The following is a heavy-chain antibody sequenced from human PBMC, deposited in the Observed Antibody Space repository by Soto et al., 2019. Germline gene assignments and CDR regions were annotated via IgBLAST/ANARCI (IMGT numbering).Heavy chain of an antibody. V-gene: IGHV1-18*01. D-gene: IGHD2-15*01. J-gene: IGHJ4*02. CDR2: ISAHNGNT. Sequence: QVQLVQSGAEVKKPGASVKVSCKASGYTFTSYGISWVRQAPGQGLEWMGWISAHNGNTNYAQKLQGRVTMTTDTSTSTAYMELRSLISDDTAVYYCARDPLGVAANPEPFDYWGQGTLVTVSS. CDR3: ARDPLGVAANPEPFDY. CDR1: GYTFTSYG.